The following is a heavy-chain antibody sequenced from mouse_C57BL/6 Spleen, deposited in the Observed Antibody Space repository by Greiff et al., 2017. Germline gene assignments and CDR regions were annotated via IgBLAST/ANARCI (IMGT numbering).Heavy chain of an antibody. CDR1: GYTFTSYW. CDR2: LDPSESYT. V-gene: IGHV1-50*01. CDR3: AREGIGRITTVVAPNY. J-gene: IGHJ2*01. Sequence: QVQLQPPGAELVKPGASVKLSCKASGYTFTSYWLPWVKQRPGQGLEWIGELDPSESYTNNKQKCKGKATLTVDTSSSTAFMQLSSLTAEDSAVYYWAREGIGRITTVVAPNYWGQGTTLTVSS. D-gene: IGHD1-1*01.